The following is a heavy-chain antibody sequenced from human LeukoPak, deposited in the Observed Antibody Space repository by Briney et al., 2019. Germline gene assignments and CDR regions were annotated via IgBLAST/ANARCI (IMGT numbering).Heavy chain of an antibody. V-gene: IGHV4-61*02. CDR3: ARECRYDFWSGYPPEGDAFDI. J-gene: IGHJ3*02. CDR1: GGSISSGSYY. CDR2: IYTSGST. Sequence: SETLSLTCTVSGGSISSGSYYWSWIRQPAGKGLEWIGRIYTSGSTNYNPSLKSRVTISVDTSKNQFSLKLSSVTAADTAVYYCARECRYDFWSGYPPEGDAFDIWGQGTMVTVSS. D-gene: IGHD3-3*01.